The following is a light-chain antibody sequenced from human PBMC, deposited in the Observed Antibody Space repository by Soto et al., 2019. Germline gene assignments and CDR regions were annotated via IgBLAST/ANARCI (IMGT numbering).Light chain of an antibody. Sequence: DKQMTQSPSSLSASVGDRVTLTCRASQSISNYLNWYQQKPGRAPKLLIYAASTLQSGVPSRFSGSGSGTDFALTISSLQPDDFATYYCQQSYSTPYTFGQGTKLEIK. J-gene: IGKJ2*01. V-gene: IGKV1-39*01. CDR1: QSISNY. CDR3: QQSYSTPYT. CDR2: AAS.